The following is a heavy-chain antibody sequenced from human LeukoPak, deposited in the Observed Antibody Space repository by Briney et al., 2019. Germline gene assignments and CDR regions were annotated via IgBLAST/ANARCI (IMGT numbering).Heavy chain of an antibody. CDR1: GGSISSYY. Sequence: SETLSLTCTVSGGSISSYYWSWIRQPPGKGLEWIGYIYYSGSTNYNPSLKSRVTISVDTSKNQFSLKLSSVTAADTAVYYCARGGYSYGNYYYYYMDIWGKGTTVTVSS. CDR3: ARGGYSYGNYYYYYMDI. V-gene: IGHV4-59*01. J-gene: IGHJ6*03. D-gene: IGHD5-18*01. CDR2: IYYSGST.